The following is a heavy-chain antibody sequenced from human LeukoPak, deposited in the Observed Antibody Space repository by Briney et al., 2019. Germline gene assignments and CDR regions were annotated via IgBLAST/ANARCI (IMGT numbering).Heavy chain of an antibody. CDR2: ISGSGGST. CDR3: AKDRSCTGSSCNVGS. CDR1: GFTFSSFA. D-gene: IGHD2-2*01. Sequence: GGSLRLSCAASGFTFSSFAMSWVRQAPGKGLEWVSAISGSGGSTYYADSVKGRFTTSRDNSKNTLFLQMNSLRAEDTAVYYCAKDRSCTGSSCNVGSWGQGTMVTVSS. V-gene: IGHV3-23*01. J-gene: IGHJ3*01.